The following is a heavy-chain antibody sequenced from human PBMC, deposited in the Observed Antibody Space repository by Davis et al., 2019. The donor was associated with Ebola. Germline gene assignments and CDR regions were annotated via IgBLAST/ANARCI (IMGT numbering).Heavy chain of an antibody. CDR3: AKDKGDVVVMIPANLFDP. CDR2: ISYDGSNK. J-gene: IGHJ5*02. Sequence: GGSLRLSCAASGFTVSSNYMSWVRQAPGKGLEWVAVISYDGSNKYYADSVKGRFTTSRDNSKNTLYLQMNSLRAEDTAVYYCAKDKGDVVVMIPANLFDPWGQGTLVIVSS. V-gene: IGHV3-30*18. CDR1: GFTVSSNY. D-gene: IGHD2-15*01.